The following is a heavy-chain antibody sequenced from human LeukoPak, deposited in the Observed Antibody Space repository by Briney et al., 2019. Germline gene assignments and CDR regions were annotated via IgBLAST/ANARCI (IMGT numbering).Heavy chain of an antibody. Sequence: SETLSLTCTVSGYPISNHNFWGWIRQSPGKGLEWIGYIYHSGSTDYNSSLKSRVTISEDTSKKQFSLKVSSVTAADTAVYYCARGFRGASFDYWGQGTLVTVSS. J-gene: IGHJ4*02. CDR1: GYPISNHNF. D-gene: IGHD1-26*01. CDR3: ARGFRGASFDY. CDR2: IYHSGST. V-gene: IGHV4-59*11.